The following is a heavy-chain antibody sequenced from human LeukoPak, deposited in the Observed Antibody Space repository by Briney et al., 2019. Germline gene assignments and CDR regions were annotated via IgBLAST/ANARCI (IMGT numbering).Heavy chain of an antibody. J-gene: IGHJ3*02. CDR1: RDTFTRCA. D-gene: IGHD3-10*01. CDR2: IIPIDGTA. Sequence: GASVKVSCKASRDTFTRCAFSWVRQAPGQGLEWMGGIIPIDGTANFGQKFQGRVTITADESTSTAYMELSSLRSEDTAIYYCARDPGAPVRTFDIWGQGTMVIVSS. CDR3: ARDPGAPVRTFDI. V-gene: IGHV1-69*01.